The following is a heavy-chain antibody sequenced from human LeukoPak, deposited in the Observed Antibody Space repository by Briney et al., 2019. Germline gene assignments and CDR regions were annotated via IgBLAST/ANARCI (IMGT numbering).Heavy chain of an antibody. J-gene: IGHJ6*04. CDR1: GGTFSSYA. D-gene: IGHD2-2*01. CDR3: ASGCSSTSCYAPYYYYGMDV. Sequence: GASVKVSCKASGGTFSSYAISWVRQAPGQGLEWMGGIIPIFCTANYAQKFQGRVTITADESTSTAYMELSSLRSEDTAVYYCASGCSSTSCYAPYYYYGMDVWGKGTTVTVSS. CDR2: IIPIFCTA. V-gene: IGHV1-69*13.